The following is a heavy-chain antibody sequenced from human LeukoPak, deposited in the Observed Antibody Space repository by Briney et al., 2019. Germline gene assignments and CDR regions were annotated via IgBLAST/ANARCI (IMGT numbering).Heavy chain of an antibody. CDR2: MNPNSGNT. D-gene: IGHD3-10*01. CDR3: AREAPGAHYYGSGANNWFDP. J-gene: IGHJ5*02. Sequence: ASVKDSCKASGYTFTSYDINWVRQASGQGLEWMGWMNPNSGNTGYAQKVQGRVTMTRHTSISTAYVELSSLGSEDTAVYYCAREAPGAHYYGSGANNWFDPWGQGTLVTVSS. V-gene: IGHV1-8*01. CDR1: GYTFTSYD.